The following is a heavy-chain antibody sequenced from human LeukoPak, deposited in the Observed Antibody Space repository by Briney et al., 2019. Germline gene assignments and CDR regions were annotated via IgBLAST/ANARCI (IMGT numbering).Heavy chain of an antibody. Sequence: KPGGSLRLSCAASGFTFSSYSMNWVRQAPGKGLEWVSSISSSSSSYIYYADSVKGRFTISRDNAKNSLYLQMNSLRAEDTAVYYCARKVRQVVTHYYYYYMDVWGKGTTVTVSS. CDR2: ISSSSSSYI. V-gene: IGHV3-21*01. J-gene: IGHJ6*03. CDR3: ARKVRQVVTHYYYYYMDV. CDR1: GFTFSSYS. D-gene: IGHD2-2*01.